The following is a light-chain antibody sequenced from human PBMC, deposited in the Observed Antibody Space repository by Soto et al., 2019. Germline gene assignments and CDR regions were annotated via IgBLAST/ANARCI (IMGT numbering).Light chain of an antibody. Sequence: QSALTQPASMSGSAGQSLTISCTGTDLDIGAYDFVSWYQHHAGKAPRLIIYEVTHRPSGIPSRFSASKSGNTASLTISGLQAEDEAHYHCSSYRAFATLVFGGGTQLTVL. CDR1: DLDIGAYDF. J-gene: IGLJ7*01. CDR3: SSYRAFATLV. CDR2: EVT. V-gene: IGLV2-14*01.